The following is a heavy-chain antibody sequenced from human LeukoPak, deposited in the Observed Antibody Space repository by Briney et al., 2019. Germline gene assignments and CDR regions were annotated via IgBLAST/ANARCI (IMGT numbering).Heavy chain of an antibody. V-gene: IGHV3-53*01. CDR1: GFTVSSNY. CDR3: ARATGLDFDS. Sequence: PGGSLRLSCAASGFTVSSNYMSWVRQAPGKGLEWVSVIYTGNSTTYYADSVKGRFTTSRDNSKNTLYLQMNNLRAEDTAVYYCARATGLDFDSWGQGTLVTVSS. CDR2: IYTGNSTT. J-gene: IGHJ4*02. D-gene: IGHD3/OR15-3a*01.